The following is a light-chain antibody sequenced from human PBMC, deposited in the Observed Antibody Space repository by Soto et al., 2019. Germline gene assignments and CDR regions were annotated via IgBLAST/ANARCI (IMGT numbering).Light chain of an antibody. J-gene: IGLJ2*01. CDR2: EGA. CDR3: SSYAGRAVV. CDR1: SSDLGSYFP. V-gene: IGLV2-23*01. Sequence: QSALTQPASVSGSPGQSISISCTGTSSDLGSYFPVSWYQQYPGKAPKLMIYEGAKRPSGVSDRFSGSKSGNTASLTISGLQAEDEADYYCSSYAGRAVVFGGGTKLTVL.